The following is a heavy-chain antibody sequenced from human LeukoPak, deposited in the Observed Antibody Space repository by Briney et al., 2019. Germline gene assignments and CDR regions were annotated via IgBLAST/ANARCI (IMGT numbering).Heavy chain of an antibody. CDR1: GFIFSSYN. CDR2: SSSISYI. V-gene: IGHV3-21*01. Sequence: GGSLRLSCAASGFIFSSYNMNWVRQAPGKGLEWVSSSSSISYIYYADSVKGRFTISRDNAKNSLYLQMNSLRAEDTAVYYCARDGGYYGSGMGDWFDPWGQGTLVTVSS. J-gene: IGHJ5*02. CDR3: ARDGGYYGSGMGDWFDP. D-gene: IGHD3-10*01.